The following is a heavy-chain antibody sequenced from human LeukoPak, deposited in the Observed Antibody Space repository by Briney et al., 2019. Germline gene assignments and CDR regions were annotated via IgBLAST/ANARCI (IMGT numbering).Heavy chain of an antibody. Sequence: SVKVSCKASGGTFSSYAISWVRQAPGQGLEWMGGIIPIFGTANYAQKFQGRVTITADKSTSTAYMELRSLRSDDTAVYYCARVYSSSLWFDPWGQGTLVTVSS. V-gene: IGHV1-69*06. J-gene: IGHJ5*02. CDR3: ARVYSSSLWFDP. CDR2: IIPIFGTA. D-gene: IGHD6-13*01. CDR1: GGTFSSYA.